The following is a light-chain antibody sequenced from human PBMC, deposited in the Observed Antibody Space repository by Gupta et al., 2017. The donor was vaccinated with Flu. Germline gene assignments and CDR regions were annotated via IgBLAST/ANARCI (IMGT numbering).Light chain of an antibody. V-gene: IGLV3-19*01. J-gene: IGLJ2*01. Sequence: AQNIRPSGIPDRFSGSSSGNTASFTITGAQADDEAAYYCNSRDSPDNPQAVFGVGTKLTVL. CDR3: NSRDSPDNPQAV. CDR2: AQN.